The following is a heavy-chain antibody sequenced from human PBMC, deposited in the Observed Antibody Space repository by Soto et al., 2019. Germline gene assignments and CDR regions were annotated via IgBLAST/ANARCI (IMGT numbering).Heavy chain of an antibody. V-gene: IGHV1-18*01. CDR3: ARGRAADYYYFNMDV. Sequence: GASVKVSCKASGYTFTSYGISWVRQAPGQGLEWMGWISAYNGNTNYAQKLQGRVTMTRDTSTSTAYMELSSLRSEDTAVYYCARGRAADYYYFNMDVWGKGTTVTVSS. CDR2: ISAYNGNT. CDR1: GYTFTSYG. D-gene: IGHD2-15*01. J-gene: IGHJ6*03.